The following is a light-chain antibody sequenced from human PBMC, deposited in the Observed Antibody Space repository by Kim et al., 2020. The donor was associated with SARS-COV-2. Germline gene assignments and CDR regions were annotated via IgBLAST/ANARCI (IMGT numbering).Light chain of an antibody. CDR1: SSNIGSDY. J-gene: IGLJ3*02. CDR2: KNN. V-gene: IGLV1-47*01. CDR3: AAWDDSLSGPV. Sequence: GQRVTISCSGSSSNIGSDYVYWYQQFQGTAPKLLIYKNNQRPSGVPDRFSGSKSGTSASLAISGLRSDDEADYYCAAWDDSLSGPVFGGGTQLTVL.